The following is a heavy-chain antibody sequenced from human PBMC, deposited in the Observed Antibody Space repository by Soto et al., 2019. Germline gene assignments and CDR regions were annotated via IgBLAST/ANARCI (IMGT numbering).Heavy chain of an antibody. D-gene: IGHD1-26*01. Sequence: QVQLVQSGAEVKKPGSSVKVSCKAAGGTSNSYALSWVRQAPGQGLEWMGGIIPIFGTADYAQKFQGRVTLTADESTSTAYMELSSLRSEDTAVYYCAIHPVSGSYAYYYGMDVWGQGTTVTVSS. V-gene: IGHV1-69*12. CDR2: IIPIFGTA. J-gene: IGHJ6*02. CDR3: AIHPVSGSYAYYYGMDV. CDR1: GGTSNSYA.